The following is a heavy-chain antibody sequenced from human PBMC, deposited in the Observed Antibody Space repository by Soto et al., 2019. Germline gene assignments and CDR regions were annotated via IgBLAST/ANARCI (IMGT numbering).Heavy chain of an antibody. J-gene: IGHJ3*02. Sequence: SQPLSLNCGVYGGFVCSGRYYRNWIRQPPRKRLEWIGEMSHSGGTHFNPSLKSRVTISVDTSKNQSPLKMSSVSAADTALYYCSRVERGTATTVVAAFDICGPWTMVTVSS. CDR1: GGFVCSGRYY. CDR3: SRVERGTATTVVAAFDI. CDR2: MSHSGGT. D-gene: IGHD2-21*02. V-gene: IGHV4-34*01.